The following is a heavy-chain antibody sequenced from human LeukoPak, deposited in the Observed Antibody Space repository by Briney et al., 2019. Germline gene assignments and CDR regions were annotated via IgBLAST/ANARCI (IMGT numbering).Heavy chain of an antibody. CDR2: IIPIFGTA. CDR3: ARGGDDYSDNWFDP. V-gene: IGHV1-69*05. Sequence: GASVKASCKASGGTFTSYAISWVRQAPGHGLEWRGGIIPIFGTANYAQKFQGRVTITTDESTSTAYMELSSLRSEDTAVYYCARGGDDYSDNWFDPWGQGTLVTVSS. J-gene: IGHJ5*02. CDR1: GGTFTSYA. D-gene: IGHD4-11*01.